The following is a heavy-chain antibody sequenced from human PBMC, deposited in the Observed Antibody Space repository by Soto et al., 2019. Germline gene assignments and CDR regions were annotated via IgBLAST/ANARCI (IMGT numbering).Heavy chain of an antibody. CDR1: GYSISSSNW. Sequence: SAETLSLTCAVSGYSISSSNWWGVIRQPPGKGLEWIGYIYYSGSTYYNPSLKRRVTMSVDTSKNQFSLKLSSVTAVDTAVYYCAIYSYGFGVDYWGQGTLVTVSS. D-gene: IGHD5-18*01. CDR3: AIYSYGFGVDY. V-gene: IGHV4-28*01. CDR2: IYYSGST. J-gene: IGHJ4*02.